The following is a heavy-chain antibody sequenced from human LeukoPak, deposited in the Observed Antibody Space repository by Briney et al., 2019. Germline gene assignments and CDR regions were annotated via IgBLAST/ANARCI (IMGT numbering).Heavy chain of an antibody. J-gene: IGHJ4*02. V-gene: IGHV4-4*07. CDR1: GGSITAYY. CDR2: IYRGNT. Sequence: SETLSLTCSVSGGSITAYYWNWLPQPAGKGLEWIGRIYRGNTNYSPSLKSRVTMSVDTSKNHFYLKLTSVTAADTAVYYCARSDCSRGGCPIFEDWGQGILVTVSP. CDR3: ARSDCSRGGCPIFED. D-gene: IGHD2-15*01.